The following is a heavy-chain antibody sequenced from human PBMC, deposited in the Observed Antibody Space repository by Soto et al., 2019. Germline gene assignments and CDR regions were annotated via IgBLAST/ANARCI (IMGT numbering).Heavy chain of an antibody. Sequence: EVQLVESGGGLVKPGGSLRLSCAASGFTFSSYSMNWVRQAPGKGLEWVSSISSSSSYIYYADSVKGRFTISRDNAKNSLYLQMNSLRAEDTAVYYCARKEMADDAFDIWGQGTMVTVSS. J-gene: IGHJ3*02. V-gene: IGHV3-21*01. CDR3: ARKEMADDAFDI. CDR1: GFTFSSYS. CDR2: ISSSSSYI.